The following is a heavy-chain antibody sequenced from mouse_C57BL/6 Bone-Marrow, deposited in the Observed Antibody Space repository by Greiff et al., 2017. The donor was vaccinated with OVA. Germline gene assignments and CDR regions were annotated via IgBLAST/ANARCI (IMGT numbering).Heavy chain of an antibody. V-gene: IGHV1-18*01. CDR1: GYTFTDYN. CDR3: ARGWLPPLWYFDV. CDR2: INPNNGGT. Sequence: EVKLQESGPELVKPGASVKIPCKASGYTFTDYNMDWVKQSHGKSLEWIGDINPNNGGTIYNQKFKGKATLTVDKSSSTAYMELRSLTSEDTAVYYCARGWLPPLWYFDVWGTGTTVTVSS. D-gene: IGHD2-3*01. J-gene: IGHJ1*03.